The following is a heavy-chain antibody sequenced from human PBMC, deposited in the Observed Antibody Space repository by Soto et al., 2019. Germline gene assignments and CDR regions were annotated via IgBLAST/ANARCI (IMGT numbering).Heavy chain of an antibody. D-gene: IGHD4-17*01. CDR1: GFIFGDYG. Sequence: PGGSLRLSCTASGFIFGDYGMSWVRQAPGKGLVWVSRININGIGTTYADSVKGRFTISRDNAKNTVFLEMKNLRAEDTAVYYCARDSYALHVWGQGTTVTVSS. CDR3: ARDSYALHV. V-gene: IGHV3-74*03. CDR2: ININGIGT. J-gene: IGHJ6*02.